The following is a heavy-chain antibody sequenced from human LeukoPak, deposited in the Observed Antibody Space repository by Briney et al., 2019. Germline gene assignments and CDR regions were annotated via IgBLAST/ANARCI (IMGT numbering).Heavy chain of an antibody. Sequence: GASVKVSCKASGYTFTGYYMHWVRQAPGQGLEWMGWINPNSGGTNYAQKFQGRVTMTRDTSISTAYMELSRLRSDDTAVYYCARTPNYDFWSGYFDYWGQGTLVTVSS. CDR3: ARTPNYDFWSGYFDY. D-gene: IGHD3-3*01. CDR1: GYTFTGYY. J-gene: IGHJ4*02. V-gene: IGHV1-2*02. CDR2: INPNSGGT.